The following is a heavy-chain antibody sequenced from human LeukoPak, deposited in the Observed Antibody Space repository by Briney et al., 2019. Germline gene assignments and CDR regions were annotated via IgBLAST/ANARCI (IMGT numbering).Heavy chain of an antibody. D-gene: IGHD4-17*01. CDR3: AKDRRALDDGDSIDY. CDR2: ISWNSAKI. CDR1: GFTFHDYA. J-gene: IGHJ4*02. Sequence: GGSLRLSCAASGFTFHDYAMHWVRPAPGKGLEWVSGISWNSAKIGYADSVKGRFTISRDNAENSLFLQMSSLRPEDTALYYCAKDRRALDDGDSIDYWGQGTLVTVSS. V-gene: IGHV3-9*01.